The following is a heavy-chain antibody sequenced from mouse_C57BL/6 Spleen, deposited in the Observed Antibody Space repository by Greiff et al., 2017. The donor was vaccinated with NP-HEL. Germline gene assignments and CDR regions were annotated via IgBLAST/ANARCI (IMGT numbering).Heavy chain of an antibody. CDR2: INPSSGYT. J-gene: IGHJ3*01. Sequence: VQLQQSGAELARPGASVKMSCKASGYTFTSYTMHWVKQRPGQGLEWIGYINPSSGYTKYNQKFKDKATLTADTSSSTAYMHLSSLTSEYYAVYYCARSRSSDAGFAYWGQGTLVTVSA. CDR3: ARSRSSDAGFAY. CDR1: GYTFTSYT. V-gene: IGHV1-4*01.